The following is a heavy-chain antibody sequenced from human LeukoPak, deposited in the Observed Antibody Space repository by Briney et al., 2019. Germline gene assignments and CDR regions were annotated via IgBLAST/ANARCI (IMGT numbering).Heavy chain of an antibody. D-gene: IGHD2-2*01. V-gene: IGHV1-2*02. CDR3: AREGPGVVPAAQNWFDP. CDR2: INPNSGGT. CDR1: GYTFTGYY. J-gene: IGHJ5*02. Sequence: ASVKVSCKASGYTFTGYYMHWVRQAPGQGLEWKGWINPNSGGTNYAQKFQGRVTMTRDTSISTAYMELSRLRSDDTAVYYCAREGPGVVPAAQNWFDPWGQGTLVTVSS.